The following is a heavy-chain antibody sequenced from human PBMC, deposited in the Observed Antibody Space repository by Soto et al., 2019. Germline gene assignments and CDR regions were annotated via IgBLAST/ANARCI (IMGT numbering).Heavy chain of an antibody. J-gene: IGHJ4*02. CDR3: TSDYYYDSSGYYYLDY. CDR1: GFTFSNAW. D-gene: IGHD3-22*01. Sequence: EVQLVESGGGLVKPGGSLRLSCAASGFTFSNAWMNWVRQAPGKGLEWVGRIKSKTDGGTTDYAAPVKGRFTISRDDSKNTLYLQMNSLKTEDTAVYYCTSDYYYDSSGYYYLDYWGQGTLVTVSS. V-gene: IGHV3-15*07. CDR2: IKSKTDGGTT.